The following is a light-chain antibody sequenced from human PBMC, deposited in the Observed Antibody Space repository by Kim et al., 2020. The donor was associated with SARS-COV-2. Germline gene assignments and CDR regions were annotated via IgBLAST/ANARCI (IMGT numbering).Light chain of an antibody. V-gene: IGLV2-14*03. J-gene: IGLJ2*01. CDR2: DVS. Sequence: QSITISCTGSSSDIGGYNYVSWYQQHPGKVPKLMIYDVSNRPSGVSNRFSASKSGNTASLTISGLQAEDEADYYCASYTGSSTHVVFGGGTKVTVL. CDR3: ASYTGSSTHVV. CDR1: SSDIGGYNY.